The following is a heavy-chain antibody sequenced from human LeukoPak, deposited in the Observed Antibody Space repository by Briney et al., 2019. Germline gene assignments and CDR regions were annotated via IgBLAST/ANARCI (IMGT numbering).Heavy chain of an antibody. Sequence: SGGSLRLSCAASGFTFDDYAMHWVRQAPGKGLEWVSLISWDGGSTYYADSVKGRFTISRGNSKNSLYLQMNSLRAEDTALYYCAKDISLGNGFDPWGQGTLVTVSS. V-gene: IGHV3-43D*03. CDR2: ISWDGGST. CDR1: GFTFDDYA. J-gene: IGHJ5*02. CDR3: AKDISLGNGFDP. D-gene: IGHD7-27*01.